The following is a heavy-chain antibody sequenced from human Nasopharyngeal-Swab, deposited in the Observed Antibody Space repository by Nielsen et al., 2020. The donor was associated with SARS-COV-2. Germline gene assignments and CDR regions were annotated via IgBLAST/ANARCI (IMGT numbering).Heavy chain of an antibody. CDR1: GFTFSNYA. CDR3: ATNWDYRFDY. CDR2: ISGSGAHT. J-gene: IGHJ4*02. D-gene: IGHD1-7*01. Sequence: GESLKISCAASGFTFSNYAMTWVRQAPGRGLEWVSSISGSGAHTYYADSVKGRFTISRDNAWNSLYLQMNSLRAEDTAVYYCATNWDYRFDYWGQGTLVTVSS. V-gene: IGHV3-23*01.